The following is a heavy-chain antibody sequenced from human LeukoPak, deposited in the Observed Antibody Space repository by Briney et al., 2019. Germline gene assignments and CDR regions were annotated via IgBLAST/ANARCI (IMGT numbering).Heavy chain of an antibody. CDR3: ARDVYYGSGSYSNDAFDI. J-gene: IGHJ3*02. Sequence: QPGGSLRLSCAASGFTFSSYWMHWVRQDPGKALVCLSRINSDGSSTTYADSVKGRFTISRDNAKNTLYLQMNSLRAEDTAVYYCARDVYYGSGSYSNDAFDIWGQGTMVTVSS. CDR2: INSDGSST. D-gene: IGHD3-10*01. CDR1: GFTFSSYW. V-gene: IGHV3-74*01.